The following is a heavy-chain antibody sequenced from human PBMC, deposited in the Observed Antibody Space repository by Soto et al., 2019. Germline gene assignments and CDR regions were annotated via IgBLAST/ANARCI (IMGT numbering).Heavy chain of an antibody. CDR3: ARDVGSYQGFDP. D-gene: IGHD3-16*02. CDR1: GFTFSNYG. CDR2: ILYDGINK. V-gene: IGHV3-30*03. J-gene: IGHJ5*02. Sequence: GGSLRLSCAASGFTFSNYGMHWVRQAPGKGLEWVAIILYDGINKYYADSVKGRFTISRDNPKNALYLEMNSLRAEDTAVYYCARDVGSYQGFDPWGQGTLVTVSS.